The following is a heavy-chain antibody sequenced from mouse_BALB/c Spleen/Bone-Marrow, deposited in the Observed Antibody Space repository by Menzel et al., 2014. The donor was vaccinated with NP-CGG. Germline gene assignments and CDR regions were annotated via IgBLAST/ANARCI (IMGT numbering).Heavy chain of an antibody. J-gene: IGHJ2*01. D-gene: IGHD2-3*01. CDR2: INPSSGYT. CDR1: GYTFTTYT. CDR3: ARRDDGYVFFDY. Sequence: VQLQQSGAELARPGDSVKMSCRASGYTFTTYTIHWVRQRPGQGLEWIGYINPSSGYTNYIQKFKDKATLTADKSSSTAYMQLSSLTSEDSAVYYCARRDDGYVFFDYWGQGTTLTVSS. V-gene: IGHV1-4*01.